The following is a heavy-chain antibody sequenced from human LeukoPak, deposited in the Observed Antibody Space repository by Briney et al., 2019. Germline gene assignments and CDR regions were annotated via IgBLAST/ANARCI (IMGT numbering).Heavy chain of an antibody. J-gene: IGHJ4*02. Sequence: SETLSLTCTVSGGSISSGSYYWSWIRQPAGKGLEWIGRIYTSGSTNYNPSLKSRVTISVDTSKNQFSLKLSSVTAADTAVYYCARWGYIAAYYFDYWGQGTLVTVSS. CDR2: IYTSGST. D-gene: IGHD6-6*01. CDR3: ARWGYIAAYYFDY. V-gene: IGHV4-61*02. CDR1: GGSISSGSYY.